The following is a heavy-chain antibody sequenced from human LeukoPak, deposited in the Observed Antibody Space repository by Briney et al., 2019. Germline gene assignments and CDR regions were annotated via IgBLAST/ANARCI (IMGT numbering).Heavy chain of an antibody. CDR1: GYTFTSYG. Sequence: ASVKVSCKASGYTFTSYGISWVRQVPGQGLEWMGWISAYNGNTNYAQKLQGRVTMTTDTSTSTAYMELRSLRSDDTAVYYCARDRSPDYDSSGEDWGQGTLVTVSS. CDR3: ARDRSPDYDSSGED. J-gene: IGHJ4*02. D-gene: IGHD3-22*01. V-gene: IGHV1-18*01. CDR2: ISAYNGNT.